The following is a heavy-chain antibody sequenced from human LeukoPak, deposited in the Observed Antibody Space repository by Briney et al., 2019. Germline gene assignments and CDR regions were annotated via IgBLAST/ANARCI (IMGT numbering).Heavy chain of an antibody. J-gene: IGHJ1*01. D-gene: IGHD6-13*01. CDR3: ARPNVLIAAAGTEYFQH. CDR1: GGSISSSSYY. CDR2: IYYSGST. Sequence: SETLSLTCTVSGGSISSSSYYWGWIRQPPGKGLEWIGSIYYSGSTYYNPSLKSRVTISVDTSKNQFSLKLSSVTAADTAVYYCARPNVLIAAAGTEYFQHWGQGTLVTVSS. V-gene: IGHV4-39*01.